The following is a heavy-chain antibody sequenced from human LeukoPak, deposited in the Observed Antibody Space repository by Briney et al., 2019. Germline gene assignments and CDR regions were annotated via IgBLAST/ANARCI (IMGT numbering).Heavy chain of an antibody. CDR2: INHSGST. V-gene: IGHV4-34*01. J-gene: IGHJ4*02. CDR1: GGSLSNYY. Sequence: SETLSLTCAVYGGSLSNYYWSRIRQPPGKGLEWIGEINHSGSTNYNPSLKSRVTISLDTSKNQFSLSLTSVTAADTAVYYCARFYFDSSGYYYVGYFDYWGQGTLVTVSS. D-gene: IGHD3-22*01. CDR3: ARFYFDSSGYYYVGYFDY.